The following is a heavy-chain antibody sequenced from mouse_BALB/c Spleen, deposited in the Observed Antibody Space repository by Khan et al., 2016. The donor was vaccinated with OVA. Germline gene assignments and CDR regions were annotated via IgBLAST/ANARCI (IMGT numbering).Heavy chain of an antibody. V-gene: IGHV3-2*02. Sequence: EVQLQESGPGLVKPSQSLSLTCTVTGYSITRDYAWNWIRQFPGNKLEWMGYISNSGSTSYNPSLKSRISITRDPSKNQFFLQWNSVTTEDTATYYCASELGRYYAMDYWGQGTSVTVSS. CDR1: GYSITRDYA. J-gene: IGHJ4*01. D-gene: IGHD4-1*01. CDR2: ISNSGST. CDR3: ASELGRYYAMDY.